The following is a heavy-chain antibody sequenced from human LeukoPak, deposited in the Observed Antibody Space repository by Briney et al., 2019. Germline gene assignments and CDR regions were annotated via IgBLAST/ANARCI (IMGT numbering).Heavy chain of an antibody. V-gene: IGHV5-51*01. J-gene: IGHJ5*02. CDR2: IYPGDSDT. CDR1: GYSFTSYW. D-gene: IGHD6-13*01. Sequence: ESLKISCKWSGYSFTSYWIGWVRQMPGKGLEWMGIIYPGDSDTRYRPSFQGQVTISADKSISTAYLQWSSLKASDTAMYYCARLRVGSSSYNWLDPWGQGTLVTVSS. CDR3: ARLRVGSSSYNWLDP.